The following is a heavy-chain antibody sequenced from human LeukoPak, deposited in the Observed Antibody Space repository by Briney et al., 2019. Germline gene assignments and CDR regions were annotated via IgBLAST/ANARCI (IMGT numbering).Heavy chain of an antibody. CDR3: ARVAGYDFWSGYYAH. D-gene: IGHD3-3*01. J-gene: IGHJ4*02. CDR1: GGSISSYY. CDR2: IYYSGRT. Sequence: PSETLSLTCTVSGGSISSYYWSWLRQPPGKGREWIGYIYYSGRTNYNPSLKSRVPISVDTSKTQFSLKLSSVTAADTAVYHCARVAGYDFWSGYYAHWGQGPLVPVSS. V-gene: IGHV4-59*01.